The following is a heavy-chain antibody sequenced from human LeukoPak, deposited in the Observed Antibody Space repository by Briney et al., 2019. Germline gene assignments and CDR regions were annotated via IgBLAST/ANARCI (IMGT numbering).Heavy chain of an antibody. J-gene: IGHJ4*02. Sequence: GGSLRLSCTASGFTFSGSAMHWVRQASGKGLEWVGRIRSKANSYATAYAASVKGRFTISRDDSKNTAYLQMNSLKTEDTAVYYCTRGSSTRHDYWGQGTLATVSS. CDR2: IRSKANSYAT. V-gene: IGHV3-73*01. D-gene: IGHD2-2*01. CDR1: GFTFSGSA. CDR3: TRGSSTRHDY.